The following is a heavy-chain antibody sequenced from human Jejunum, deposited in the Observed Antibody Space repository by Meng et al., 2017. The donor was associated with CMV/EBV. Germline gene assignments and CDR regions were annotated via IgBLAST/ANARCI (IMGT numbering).Heavy chain of an antibody. CDR2: INPNSGDT. CDR3: ATGGNSPHWYLEF. V-gene: IGHV1-2*06. Sequence: KTYGYTFTAYYLHWVRQAPGQGLEWMGRINPNSGDTDYLQKFQDRDTMTRDTSITTAYLELSSLRSDDTAVYYCATGGNSPHWYLEFWGRGTLVTVSS. D-gene: IGHD4-23*01. CDR1: GYTFTAYY. J-gene: IGHJ2*01.